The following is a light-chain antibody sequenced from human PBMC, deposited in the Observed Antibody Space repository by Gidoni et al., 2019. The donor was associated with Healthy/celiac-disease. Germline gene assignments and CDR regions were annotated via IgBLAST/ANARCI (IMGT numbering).Light chain of an antibody. CDR1: QDISSY. V-gene: IGKV1-9*01. J-gene: IGKJ2*01. Sequence: DIQLTQSPSFLSASVGDRVTITCRASQDISSYLAWYQQKPAKSPELLIYAASILQSGVPSRFSGRGSGTEFILTISSLQPADFETYYCQQLNSYAFGQGTKVDSK. CDR2: AAS. CDR3: QQLNSYA.